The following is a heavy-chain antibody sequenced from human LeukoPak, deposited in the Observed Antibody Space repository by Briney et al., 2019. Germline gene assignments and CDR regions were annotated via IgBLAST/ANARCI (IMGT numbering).Heavy chain of an antibody. D-gene: IGHD3-3*01. Sequence: QPGGSLRLSYPPSRFTFSKSWTHWVRHAPGKGLVWVSRINPDGSSTTYADSVKGRFTISRDNVKNTVSLQMNSLRAEDTAAYFCVAGLLARDANVSCGQGTLFTVSS. CDR2: INPDGSST. CDR1: RFTFSKSW. J-gene: IGHJ5*02. CDR3: VAGLLARDANVS. V-gene: IGHV3-74*01.